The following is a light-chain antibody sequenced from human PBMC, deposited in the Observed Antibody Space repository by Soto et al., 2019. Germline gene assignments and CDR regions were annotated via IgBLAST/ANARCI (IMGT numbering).Light chain of an antibody. Sequence: DIQMTQSPATLSASVGDRVTITCRTSQSISSRLAWYQQKPGKAPKILIYDASSLKSGVPSRFSGRGSGTEFTLTISSLQPDDFATYYCQQYNNYLFGQGTKVDIK. J-gene: IGKJ1*01. CDR2: DAS. V-gene: IGKV1-5*01. CDR3: QQYNNYL. CDR1: QSISSR.